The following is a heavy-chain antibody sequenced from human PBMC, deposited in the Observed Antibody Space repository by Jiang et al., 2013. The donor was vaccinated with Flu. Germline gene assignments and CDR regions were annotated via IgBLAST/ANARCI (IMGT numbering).Heavy chain of an antibody. V-gene: IGHV1-69*01. Sequence: GAEVKKPGSSVKVSCKASGGTFSSYAISWVRQAPGQGLEWMGGIIPIFGTANYAQKFQGRVTITADESTSTAYMELSSLRSEDTAVYYCARDAGTIFGVDFYYYYGMDVWGQGTTVTVSS. CDR1: GGTFSSYA. CDR2: IIPIFGTA. D-gene: IGHD3-3*01. CDR3: ARDAGTIFGVDFYYYYGMDV. J-gene: IGHJ6*02.